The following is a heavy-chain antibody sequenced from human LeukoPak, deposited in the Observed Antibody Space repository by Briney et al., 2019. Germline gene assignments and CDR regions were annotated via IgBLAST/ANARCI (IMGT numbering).Heavy chain of an antibody. J-gene: IGHJ6*03. Sequence: GGSLRLSCAASGFTFSSYAIHWVRQAPGKGLERVAVISFDGVNTFYADSVKGRFTISRDNSNNTVYLQMNNLRPEDTAVFYCARGQGYESYYYMDVWGKGTTVGVSS. CDR3: ARGQGYESYYYMDV. CDR2: ISFDGVNT. D-gene: IGHD2-2*01. V-gene: IGHV3-30*04. CDR1: GFTFSSYA.